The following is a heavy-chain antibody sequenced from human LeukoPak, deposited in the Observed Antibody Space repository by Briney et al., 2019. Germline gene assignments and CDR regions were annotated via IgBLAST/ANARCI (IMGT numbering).Heavy chain of an antibody. V-gene: IGHV3-7*01. D-gene: IGHD3-10*01. J-gene: IGHJ6*03. CDR3: VREGSGSTHYMDV. CDR1: GFTFSSYT. CDR2: IKADGGEK. Sequence: GGSLRLSCAASGFTFSSYTMNWFRQTPGKGLEWVAKIKADGGEKDHVASVKGRFTISRDNAKNSLFLQMDSLRVEDTAVYYCVREGSGSTHYMDVWGKGTTVTVSS.